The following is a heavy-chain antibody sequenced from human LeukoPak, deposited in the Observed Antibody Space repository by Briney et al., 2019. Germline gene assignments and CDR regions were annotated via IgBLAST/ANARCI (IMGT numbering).Heavy chain of an antibody. CDR1: GGSISSYY. CDR2: IYYSGST. D-gene: IGHD6-13*01. CDR3: ARGTAYSSSWYCWFDP. Sequence: SETLSLTCTVSGGSISSYYWSWIRQPPGKGLEWIGSIYYSGSTYYNPSLKSRVTISVDTSKNQFSLKLSSVTAADTAVYYCARGTAYSSSWYCWFDPWGQGTLVTVSS. J-gene: IGHJ5*02. V-gene: IGHV4-59*12.